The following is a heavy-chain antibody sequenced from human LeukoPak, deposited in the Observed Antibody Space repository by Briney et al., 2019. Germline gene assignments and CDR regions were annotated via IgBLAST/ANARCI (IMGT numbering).Heavy chain of an antibody. V-gene: IGHV4-59*01. CDR1: AGSISSYY. CDR2: ISFSGST. J-gene: IGHJ3*02. D-gene: IGHD4-17*01. Sequence: SQSLSLTWTVSAGSISSYYWSWIRQPPRERLEWIGYISFSGSTNYTPSLKSRATISVDTSKSHVSLRLIAVTSADTAVYDCARDRVTVTTFDAFDIWGQGTMVTVSS. CDR3: ARDRVTVTTFDAFDI.